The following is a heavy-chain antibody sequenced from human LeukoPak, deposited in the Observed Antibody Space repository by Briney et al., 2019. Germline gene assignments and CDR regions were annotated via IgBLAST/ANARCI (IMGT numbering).Heavy chain of an antibody. V-gene: IGHV4-34*01. Sequence: SETLSLTCAVYGGSFSGYYWSWIRQPPGKGLERIGEINHSGSTNYNPSLKSRVTISVDTSKNQFSLKLSSVTAADTAVYYCAGPSGYDSSGYLGYWGQGTLVTVSS. CDR3: AGPSGYDSSGYLGY. CDR2: INHSGST. J-gene: IGHJ4*02. D-gene: IGHD3-22*01. CDR1: GGSFSGYY.